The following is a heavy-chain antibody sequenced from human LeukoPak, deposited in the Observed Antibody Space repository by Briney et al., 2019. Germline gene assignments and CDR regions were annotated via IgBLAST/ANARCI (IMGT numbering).Heavy chain of an antibody. V-gene: IGHV3-23*01. CDR1: GFTFSNYA. D-gene: IGHD2-2*01. CDR2: ITGSGGST. CDR3: AQRSGYCSTISCYHFFDY. J-gene: IGHJ4*02. Sequence: GGSLRLSCAASGFTFSNYAMSWVRQAPGKGLEWVSGITGSGGSTNYADSVKGRFTISRDSSKNTLYLQMNSLRVEDTAVYYSAQRSGYCSTISCYHFFDYWGQGTLVTVSS.